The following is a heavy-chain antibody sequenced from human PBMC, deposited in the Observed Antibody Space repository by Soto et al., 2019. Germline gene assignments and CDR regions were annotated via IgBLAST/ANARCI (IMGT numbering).Heavy chain of an antibody. CDR3: ARDPEYCGGDCYGWFDP. CDR2: IYYSGRT. Sequence: SETLSLTCTVSGGSISNYYWSWIRQPPGKGLEWIGYIYYSGRTNYNPSLKSRVTISVDTSKNQFSLKLSSVTAADTAVYYCARDPEYCGGDCYGWFDPWGQGTLVTVSS. CDR1: GGSISNYY. D-gene: IGHD2-21*01. J-gene: IGHJ5*02. V-gene: IGHV4-59*01.